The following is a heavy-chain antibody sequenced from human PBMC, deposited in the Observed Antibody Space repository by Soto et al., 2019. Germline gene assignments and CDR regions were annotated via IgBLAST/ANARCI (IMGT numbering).Heavy chain of an antibody. CDR1: GFTFSDHY. CDR2: TRKKANSYTT. V-gene: IGHV3-72*01. D-gene: IGHD3-3*01. J-gene: IGHJ4*02. Sequence: GGSLRLSCAASGFTFSDHYMDWVRQAPGKGLEWVGRTRKKANSYTTEYAASVKGRFTISRDDSKNSLYLQMNSLKTEDTAVYYCARVDLTIFGVSLDYWGQGTLVTVSS. CDR3: ARVDLTIFGVSLDY.